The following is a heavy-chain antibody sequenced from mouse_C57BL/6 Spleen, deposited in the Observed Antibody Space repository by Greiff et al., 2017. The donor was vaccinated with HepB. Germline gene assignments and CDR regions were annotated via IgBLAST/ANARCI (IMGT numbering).Heavy chain of an antibody. J-gene: IGHJ2*01. CDR3: ARLLRYYCDY. CDR2: IDPSDSYT. V-gene: IGHV1-50*01. CDR1: GYTFTSYW. Sequence: QVQLQQPGAELVKPGASVKLSCKASGYTFTSYWMQWVKQRPGQGLEWIGEIDPSDSYTNYNQKFKGKATLTVDTSSSTAYMQLSSLTSEDSAVYYCARLLRYYCDYWGQGTTLTVSS. D-gene: IGHD1-1*01.